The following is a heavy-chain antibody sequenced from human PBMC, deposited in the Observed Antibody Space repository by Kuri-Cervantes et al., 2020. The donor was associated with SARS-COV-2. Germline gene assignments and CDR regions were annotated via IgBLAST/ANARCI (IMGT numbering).Heavy chain of an antibody. Sequence: GESLKISCAASGFTFSSYEMNWVRQAPGKGLEWVSYISSSSSYIYYADSVKGRFTISRDNAKNSLYLQMNSLRAEDTALYYCARITLYGDYFDYWGQGTLVTVSS. J-gene: IGHJ4*02. V-gene: IGHV3-21*05. CDR3: ARITLYGDYFDY. CDR1: GFTFSSYE. D-gene: IGHD4-17*01. CDR2: ISSSSSYI.